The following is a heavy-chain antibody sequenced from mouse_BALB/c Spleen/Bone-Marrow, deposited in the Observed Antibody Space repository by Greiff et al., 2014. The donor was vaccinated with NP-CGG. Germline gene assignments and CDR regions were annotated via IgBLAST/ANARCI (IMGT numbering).Heavy chain of an antibody. CDR3: ARDWDYYAMDY. CDR2: IYPGSGNT. V-gene: IGHV1-77*01. J-gene: IGHJ4*01. CDR1: GYTFTDYY. Sequence: QVQLQQSGAELARPGASVKLSCKASGYTFTDYYINWVKQRPGQGLEWIGEIYPGSGNTYYNEKFKGKATLTADKSSSTAYMQLSSLTSEDSAVYFCARDWDYYAMDYWGQGTSVTVSS. D-gene: IGHD4-1*01.